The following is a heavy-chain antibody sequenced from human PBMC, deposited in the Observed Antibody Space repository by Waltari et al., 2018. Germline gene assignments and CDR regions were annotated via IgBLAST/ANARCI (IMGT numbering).Heavy chain of an antibody. V-gene: IGHV3-23*04. Sequence: EGQLVDSGGGLGQPGGSVRLSCADSGFTVHRTRTHWARQAPGEGPEWVSTISGNGVSRYYADSVEGRFTISRDNSRNTVYLQMSSLRAEDTAIYYCAKAHWDYGNYYYYYMDGWGNGTTVIVSS. CDR2: ISGNGVSR. CDR3: AKAHWDYGNYYYYYMDG. CDR1: GFTVHRTR. D-gene: IGHD1-7*01. J-gene: IGHJ6*03.